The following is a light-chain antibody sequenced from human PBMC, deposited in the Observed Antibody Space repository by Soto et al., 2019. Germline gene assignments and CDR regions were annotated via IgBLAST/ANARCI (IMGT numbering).Light chain of an antibody. CDR2: DNN. Sequence: QSVLTQPPSVSGAPGQSVTSSCTGSSSNIGARFDVHWYQQLPGRAPKLLIYDNNNRPSGVPDRFSGSRSGTSASLAITGLQAEDEADYYCQSYDSSLRGVFGTGTKVTVL. CDR1: SSNIGARFD. CDR3: QSYDSSLRGV. J-gene: IGLJ1*01. V-gene: IGLV1-40*01.